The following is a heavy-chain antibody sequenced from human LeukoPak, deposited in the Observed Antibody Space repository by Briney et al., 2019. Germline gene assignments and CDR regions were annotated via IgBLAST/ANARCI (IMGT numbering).Heavy chain of an antibody. Sequence: GGSLRLSCAASGFTFSSYAMHWVRQAPGKGLEWVAVISYDGSNKYYADSVKGRFTISRDNSKNTLYLQMNSLRAEDTAVYYCGRDLGSGWPAGWFDPWGQGTLVTVSS. D-gene: IGHD6-19*01. V-gene: IGHV3-30*04. CDR3: GRDLGSGWPAGWFDP. J-gene: IGHJ5*02. CDR1: GFTFSSYA. CDR2: ISYDGSNK.